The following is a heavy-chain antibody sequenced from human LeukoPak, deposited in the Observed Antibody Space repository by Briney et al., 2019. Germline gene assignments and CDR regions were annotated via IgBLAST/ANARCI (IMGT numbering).Heavy chain of an antibody. D-gene: IGHD3-16*01. CDR1: GFSFSSYS. CDR2: ISISSNTI. V-gene: IGHV3-48*04. CDR3: ARELNGYGYYFFDY. Sequence: GGSLRLSCAASGFSFSSYSMNWVRQAPGKGLEWVSHISISSNTIYYADSVRGRFTISRDNAKNSLYLQMNGLGAEDTAVYYCARELNGYGYYFFDYWGPGTLVTVSS. J-gene: IGHJ4*02.